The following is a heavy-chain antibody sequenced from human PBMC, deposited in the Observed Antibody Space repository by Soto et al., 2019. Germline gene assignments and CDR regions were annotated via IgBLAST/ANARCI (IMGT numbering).Heavy chain of an antibody. Sequence: EVQLVESGGGLVKPGGSLTLSCAASEFTFGSAWMNWVRQAPGKGLEWVGRIKSKSDGGATDYAAPVKGRFTISRDDSANTLYLQMNSLKAEDTAVYFCKTGLGDYSDYYRFDYWGQGTLVTVSS. CDR2: IKSKSDGGAT. V-gene: IGHV3-15*07. D-gene: IGHD2-21*01. CDR1: EFTFGSAW. J-gene: IGHJ4*02. CDR3: KTGLGDYSDYYRFDY.